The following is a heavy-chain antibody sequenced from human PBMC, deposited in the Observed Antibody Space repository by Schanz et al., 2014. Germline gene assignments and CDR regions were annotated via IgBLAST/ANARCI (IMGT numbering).Heavy chain of an antibody. Sequence: QLQLQESGPGLVIPSETLSLTCTVSGGSISSSTYYWGWIRQPPGKGPEWIGTIDDTGSTYYTPSRRGRLPMSVDTSKSHLPVQLPSVTAADTAVYYCARLMVPGWFDPWGQGQLVTVSS. D-gene: IGHD3-10*01. CDR1: GGSISSSTYY. CDR3: ARLMVPGWFDP. CDR2: IDDTGST. V-gene: IGHV4-39*02. J-gene: IGHJ5*02.